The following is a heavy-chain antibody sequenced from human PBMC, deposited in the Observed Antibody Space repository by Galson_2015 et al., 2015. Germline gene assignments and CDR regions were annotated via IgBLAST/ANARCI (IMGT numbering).Heavy chain of an antibody. J-gene: IGHJ6*03. CDR2: ISAGGGGT. CDR1: GLTFSNYA. D-gene: IGHD1-14*01. Sequence: SLRLSCAASGLTFSNYAVSWVRQAPGKGLEWVSTISAGGGGTYYADSVKGRFTISRDNSRNTLYLQMNSLRPEDTAVYYCAMGAPSWNHVLYYYMDVWGKGTTVTVSS. V-gene: IGHV3-23*01. CDR3: AMGAPSWNHVLYYYMDV.